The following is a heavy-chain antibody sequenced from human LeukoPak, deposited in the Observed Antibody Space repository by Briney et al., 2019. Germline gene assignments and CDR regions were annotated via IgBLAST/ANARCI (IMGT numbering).Heavy chain of an antibody. CDR3: ARAAAVCSSTSCYGHY. CDR2: ISGNGRDT. J-gene: IGHJ4*02. CDR1: GFTFSSYG. Sequence: PGGSLRLSCAASGFTFSSYGMHWVRQAPGKGLEWVSAISGNGRDTYYTDSVKGRFIISRDNSKNALYLQMHSLRVEDTAIYYCARAAAVCSSTSCYGHYWGQGTLVTVSS. D-gene: IGHD2-2*01. V-gene: IGHV3-23*01.